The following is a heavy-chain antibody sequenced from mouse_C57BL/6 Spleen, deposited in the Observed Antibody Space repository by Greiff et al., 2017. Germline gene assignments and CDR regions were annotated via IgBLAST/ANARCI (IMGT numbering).Heavy chain of an antibody. V-gene: IGHV1-80*01. CDR2: IYPGDGDT. J-gene: IGHJ4*01. D-gene: IGHD2-12*01. CDR3: GRRYNYVYAMDY. Sequence: VQLQQSGAELVKPGASVKISCKASGYAFSSYWMNWVKQRPGKGLEWIGQIYPGDGDTNYNGKFKGKATLTADKSSSTAYMQLSSLTSEDSAVYFCGRRYNYVYAMDYWGQGTSVTVSS. CDR1: GYAFSSYW.